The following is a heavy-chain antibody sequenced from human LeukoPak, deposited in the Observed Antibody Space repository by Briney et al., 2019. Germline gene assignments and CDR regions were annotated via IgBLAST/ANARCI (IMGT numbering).Heavy chain of an antibody. Sequence: PGGSLRLSCAASGFTFSSYGMHWVRQAPGKGLEWVAVISYDGSNKYYADSVKGRFTISRDNSKNTLYLQMNSLRAEDTAVYYCARESKSHYGMDVWGQGTTVTVSS. CDR1: GFTFSSYG. CDR2: ISYDGSNK. CDR3: ARESKSHYGMDV. J-gene: IGHJ6*02. V-gene: IGHV3-30*03. D-gene: IGHD4-11*01.